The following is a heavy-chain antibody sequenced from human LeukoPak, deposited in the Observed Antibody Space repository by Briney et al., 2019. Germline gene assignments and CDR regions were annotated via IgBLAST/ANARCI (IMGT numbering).Heavy chain of an antibody. CDR1: GFTLSDYY. J-gene: IGHJ2*01. CDR3: ARSTDYFTYFSL. CDR2: MNCNSNNI. Sequence: GGSLRLSCAASGFTLSDYYMSWIRQTPGKGLEWISYMNCNSNNIYYGDTVKGRFTVSRDTAMNSLYLQMHSLRAEDTAVYYCARSTDYFTYFSLWGRGSLVTVSS. D-gene: IGHD2/OR15-2a*01. V-gene: IGHV3-11*04.